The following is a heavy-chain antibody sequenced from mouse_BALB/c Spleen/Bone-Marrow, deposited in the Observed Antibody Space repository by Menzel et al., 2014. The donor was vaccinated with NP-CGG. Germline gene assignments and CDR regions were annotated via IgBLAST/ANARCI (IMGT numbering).Heavy chain of an antibody. CDR1: GYTFTRYT. Sequence: VQLQQSGAELARPGASVKMSCQASGYTFTRYTMHWEKKRPGQGLEWIGYIIPNSGYSNYNQKLKDKATLTADKSSSTAYMQLSSLTSEDSAVYYCTIRYCAMDYWGQGTSVTVSS. CDR2: IIPNSGYS. D-gene: IGHD1-1*01. J-gene: IGHJ4*01. CDR3: TIRYCAMDY. V-gene: IGHV1-4*01.